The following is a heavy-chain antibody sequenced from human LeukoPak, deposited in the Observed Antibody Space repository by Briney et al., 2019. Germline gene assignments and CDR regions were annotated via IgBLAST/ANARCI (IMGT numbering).Heavy chain of an antibody. D-gene: IGHD3-3*01. CDR1: GYTFTSYW. CDR2: IDPSDSYT. Sequence: GESLKISCKGSGYTFTSYWISWVRQMPGKGLEWMGKIDPSDSYTSYSPSFQGHVTISADKSISAAFLQWNSLKASDTAMYYCARHSHYDFWSGYLDYWGQGTLVTVSS. J-gene: IGHJ4*02. CDR3: ARHSHYDFWSGYLDY. V-gene: IGHV5-10-1*01.